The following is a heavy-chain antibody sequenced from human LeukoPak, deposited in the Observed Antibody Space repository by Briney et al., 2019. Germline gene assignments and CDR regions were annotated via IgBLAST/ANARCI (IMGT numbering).Heavy chain of an antibody. V-gene: IGHV3-23*01. D-gene: IGHD3-3*01. CDR2: ISGSGGST. J-gene: IGHJ3*02. CDR1: GFTFSSYA. Sequence: GGSLRLSCAASGFTFSSYALSWVRQAPGKGLEWVSGISGSGGSTYYADSVKGRFTISRDNSKNTLYLQMNSLRAEDTAVYYCAKDVRTYYDFWSGYGLDAFDIWGQGTMVTVSS. CDR3: AKDVRTYYDFWSGYGLDAFDI.